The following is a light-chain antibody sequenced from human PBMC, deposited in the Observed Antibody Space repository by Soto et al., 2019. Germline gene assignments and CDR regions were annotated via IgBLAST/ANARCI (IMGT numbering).Light chain of an antibody. CDR3: LLVFSYPRK. CDR1: QDIGVR. V-gene: IGKV1-12*01. CDR2: AAS. Sequence: DIQMTQSPSSLSASIGDRVTITCRASQDIGVRVAWFQQKPGKAPKSLIQAASSLQNGVPSRFSRSGSGTDFFGSFDYLQTEGFATDFCLLVFSYPRKFGLGTKVDI. J-gene: IGKJ1*01.